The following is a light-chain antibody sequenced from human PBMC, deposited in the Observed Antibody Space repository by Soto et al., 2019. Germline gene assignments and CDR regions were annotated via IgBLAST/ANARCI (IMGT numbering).Light chain of an antibody. Sequence: EIVLTQSPATLSLSPGERATLSCRASQRVSSYLAWYQQKPGKAPRLLIYDASNRATGIPARFSGSGSGNDFTLTISSLEPEDFAVYYCQQRSNWPRYTFGQGTKLEMK. CDR2: DAS. CDR3: QQRSNWPRYT. V-gene: IGKV3-11*01. CDR1: QRVSSY. J-gene: IGKJ2*01.